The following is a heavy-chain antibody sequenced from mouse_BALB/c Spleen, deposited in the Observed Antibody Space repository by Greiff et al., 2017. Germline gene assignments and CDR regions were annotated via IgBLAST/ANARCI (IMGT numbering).Heavy chain of an antibody. CDR3: ARPNDYEGAMDY. V-gene: IGHV5-6*01. CDR1: GFTFSSYG. J-gene: IGHJ4*01. CDR2: ISSGGSYT. D-gene: IGHD2-4*01. Sequence: EVMLVESGGDLVKPGGSLKLSCAASGFTFSSYGMSWVRQTPDKRLEWVATISSGGSYTYYPDSVKGRFTISRDNAKNTLYLQMSSLKSEDTAMYYCARPNDYEGAMDYWGQGTSVTVSS.